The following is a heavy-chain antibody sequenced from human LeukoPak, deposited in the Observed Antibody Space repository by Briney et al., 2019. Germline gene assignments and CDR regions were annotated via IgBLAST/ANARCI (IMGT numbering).Heavy chain of an antibody. CDR3: ARGCSYGAPLGAFDI. D-gene: IGHD5-18*01. CDR1: GGSISSGGYY. V-gene: IGHV4-31*03. J-gene: IGHJ3*02. CDR2: IYYSGST. Sequence: PSETLSLTCTVSGGSISSGGYYWSWIRQHPGKGLEWIGYIYYSGSTYYNPSLKSRVTISVDTSKNQFSLKLSSVTAADTAVYYCARGCSYGAPLGAFDIWGQGTMVTVSS.